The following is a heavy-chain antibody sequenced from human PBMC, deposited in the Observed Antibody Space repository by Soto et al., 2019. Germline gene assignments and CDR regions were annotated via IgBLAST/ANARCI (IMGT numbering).Heavy chain of an antibody. V-gene: IGHV3-23*01. J-gene: IGHJ3*02. CDR2: ISGSGGST. D-gene: IGHD3-3*01. Sequence: EVQLLESGGGLVQPGGSLRLSCAASGFTFSSYAMSWVRQAPGKGLAWVSAISGSGGSTYYADSVKGRFTISRDNSKHTLYLQMNSLRAEDTAVYYCAKDFGDVWSGKDAFDIWGQGTMVTVSS. CDR1: GFTFSSYA. CDR3: AKDFGDVWSGKDAFDI.